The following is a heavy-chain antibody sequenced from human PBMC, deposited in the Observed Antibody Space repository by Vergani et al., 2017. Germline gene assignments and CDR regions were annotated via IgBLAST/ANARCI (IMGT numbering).Heavy chain of an antibody. J-gene: IGHJ6*04. CDR1: GFKFSDHY. CDR3: AKNPGISTTRHYYAMDV. Sequence: LEESGGGSVKPGGSLRLSCAASGFKFSDHYMSLIRQAPGKGLEWVSHISPGASTVSYTDSVTGRFTVSRDNDNNSLTLDMTTLRVEDTAVYYCAKNPGISTTRHYYAMDVWGKGTTVTVSS. CDR2: ISPGASTV. D-gene: IGHD1-1*01. V-gene: IGHV3-11*04.